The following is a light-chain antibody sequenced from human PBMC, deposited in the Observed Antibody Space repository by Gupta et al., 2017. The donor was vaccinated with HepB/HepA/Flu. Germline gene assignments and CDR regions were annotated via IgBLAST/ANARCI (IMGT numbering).Light chain of an antibody. CDR3: RQLCNRGLT. V-gene: IGKV3-11*02. J-gene: IGKJ4*01. CDR1: QSISVY. CDR2: DAS. Sequence: EIVLTHSPATLSLSPGERATLSCRASQSISVYFACYQEKPGQTPRLLLHDASDSATGLPATFSGSGSGRDFTLSIISLVPQDFAVYYCRQLCNRGLTFGGGTKVEIK.